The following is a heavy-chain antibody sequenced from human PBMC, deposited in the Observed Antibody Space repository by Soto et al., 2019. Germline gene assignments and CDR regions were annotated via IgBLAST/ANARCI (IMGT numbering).Heavy chain of an antibody. Sequence: QVQLVESGGGVVQPGRSLRLSCAASGFTFSSYGMHWVRQAPGKGLEWVAVIWYDGSNKYYADSVKGRFTISRDNSKNTLDLQMNSLRAEDTAVYYCARGRTSYNCSGGSCYRAYFDYWGQGILVTVSS. CDR2: IWYDGSNK. CDR1: GFTFSSYG. J-gene: IGHJ4*02. V-gene: IGHV3-33*01. D-gene: IGHD2-15*01. CDR3: ARGRTSYNCSGGSCYRAYFDY.